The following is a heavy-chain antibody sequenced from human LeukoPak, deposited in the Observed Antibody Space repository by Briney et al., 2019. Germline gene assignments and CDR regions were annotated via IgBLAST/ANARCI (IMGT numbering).Heavy chain of an antibody. CDR2: VSISSGTI. V-gene: IGHV3-48*04. J-gene: IGHJ4*02. Sequence: GGSLRLSCAASGFTFSGHNMNWVRQAPGRGLEWISFVSISSGTIYYADSVNGRFRISRDNAKSSLDLEMNSLRAEDTAVYYCARAMSTFGGVRNYFDSWGQGTLVTVSS. D-gene: IGHD3-16*01. CDR1: GFTFSGHN. CDR3: ARAMSTFGGVRNYFDS.